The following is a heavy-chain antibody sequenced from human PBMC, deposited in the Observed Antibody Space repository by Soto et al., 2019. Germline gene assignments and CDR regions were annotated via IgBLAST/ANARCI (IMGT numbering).Heavy chain of an antibody. D-gene: IGHD2-2*01. CDR2: IIPISDTT. V-gene: IGHV1-69*01. CDR3: ARSQGSSTSLEIYYYSYYVMDA. Sequence: QVQLVQSGAEVKKPGSSVKVSCKASGGTFSSYAISWVRQAPGQGLEWMGGIIPISDTTNYAQKFQGRVTITADECTSTAYMELSSLRSEDTAVYYCARSQGSSTSLEIYYYSYYVMDAWGQGTTVSVSS. CDR1: GGTFSSYA. J-gene: IGHJ6*02.